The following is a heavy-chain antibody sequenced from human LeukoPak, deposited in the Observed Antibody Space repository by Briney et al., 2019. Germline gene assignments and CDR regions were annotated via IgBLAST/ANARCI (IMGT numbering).Heavy chain of an antibody. Sequence: PSETLSLTCTVSGGSISSGSYYWSWIRQPAGKGLEWIGRIYTSGSTNYNPSLKSRVTISVDTSKNQFSLKLSSVTAADTAVYYCARAYSSSWFPPFDYWGQGTLVTVSS. CDR3: ARAYSSSWFPPFDY. CDR1: GGSISSGSYY. V-gene: IGHV4-61*02. CDR2: IYTSGST. D-gene: IGHD6-13*01. J-gene: IGHJ4*02.